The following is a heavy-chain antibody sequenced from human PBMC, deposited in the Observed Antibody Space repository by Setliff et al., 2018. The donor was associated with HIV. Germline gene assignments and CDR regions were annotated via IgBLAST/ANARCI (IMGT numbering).Heavy chain of an antibody. V-gene: IGHV5-51*01. J-gene: IGHJ5*02. CDR3: ARRHRIGSTNGLFDT. CDR1: GYTFMNYW. CDR2: IYPGDFET. D-gene: IGHD2-2*01. Sequence: GESLKISCKASGYTFMNYWIGWVRQVPGKGLEWAGIIYPGDFETRYGPSFRGQVTISVQKSLNTAYLQWTVLKASDTAMYYCARRHRIGSTNGLFDTWGQGTLVTVSS.